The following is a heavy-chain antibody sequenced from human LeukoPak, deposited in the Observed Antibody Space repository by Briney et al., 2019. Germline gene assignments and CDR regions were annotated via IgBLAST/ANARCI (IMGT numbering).Heavy chain of an antibody. V-gene: IGHV4-34*01. J-gene: IGHJ6*03. CDR3: AREGKYYDILTGYYPPAYYYYMDV. D-gene: IGHD3-9*01. CDR1: GGSFSGYY. CDR2: INHSGRT. Sequence: SETLSLTCAVYGGSFSGYYWSCIRQPPGKGLEWIGEINHSGRTNYNPSLKSRVTISVDTSKNQFSLKLSSVTAADTAVYYCAREGKYYDILTGYYPPAYYYYMDVWGKGTTVTVSS.